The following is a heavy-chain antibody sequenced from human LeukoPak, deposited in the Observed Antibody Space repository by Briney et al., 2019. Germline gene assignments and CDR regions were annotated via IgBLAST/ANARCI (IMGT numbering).Heavy chain of an antibody. D-gene: IGHD2-2*01. J-gene: IGHJ4*02. CDR3: ARARCSSTSCSYAY. V-gene: IGHV3-20*01. Sequence: GGSLRLSCAASGFTFDDYGMSWVRQAPGKGREWVAGINWNGGSTGYADSVKGRFTISRDNAKNSLYLQMNSLGAEDTALYHCARARCSSTSCSYAYWGQGTLVTVSS. CDR2: INWNGGST. CDR1: GFTFDDYG.